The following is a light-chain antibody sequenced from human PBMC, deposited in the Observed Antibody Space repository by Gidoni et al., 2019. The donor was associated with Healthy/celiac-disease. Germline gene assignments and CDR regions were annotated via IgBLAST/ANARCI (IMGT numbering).Light chain of an antibody. Sequence: DIQLPHSPSSLSASVGDRVTITRRASQSISSYLNWYQQKPGKAPKLLIYAASSLQSGVPSRFSGSGSGTDFTLTISSLQPEDFATYYCQQSYSTPLCSFGQGTKLEIK. CDR2: AAS. J-gene: IGKJ2*04. CDR1: QSISSY. CDR3: QQSYSTPLCS. V-gene: IGKV1-39*01.